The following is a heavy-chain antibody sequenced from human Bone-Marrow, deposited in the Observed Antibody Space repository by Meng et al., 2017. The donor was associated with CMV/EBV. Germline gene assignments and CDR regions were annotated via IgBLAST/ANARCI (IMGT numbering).Heavy chain of an antibody. CDR2: VYSGGYT. V-gene: IGHV3-53*01. CDR1: GFVVSSNY. CDR3: ARDLVGYCSSSSCYGSYYYYGMDV. D-gene: IGHD2-2*01. J-gene: IGHJ6*02. Sequence: GESLKISCAASGFVVSSNYMTWFRQAPGKGLEWASVVYSGGYTFYADFVKGRFTLSRDNSRNTVYLQMNSLRAEDTAVYYCARDLVGYCSSSSCYGSYYYYGMDVWGQGTTVTVSS.